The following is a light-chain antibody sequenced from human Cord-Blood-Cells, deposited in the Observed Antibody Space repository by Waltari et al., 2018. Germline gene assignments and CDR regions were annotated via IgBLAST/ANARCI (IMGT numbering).Light chain of an antibody. V-gene: IGLV2-14*01. J-gene: IGLJ3*02. Sequence: QSALTQPASVSGSPGQSITLSCTGPSSDVGGYHYVSWYQQHPGKAPKLMIYDVSNRPSGVSNRFSGSKSGNTASLTISGLQAEDEADYYCSSYTSSSLWVFGGGTKLTVL. CDR1: SSDVGGYHY. CDR3: SSYTSSSLWV. CDR2: DVS.